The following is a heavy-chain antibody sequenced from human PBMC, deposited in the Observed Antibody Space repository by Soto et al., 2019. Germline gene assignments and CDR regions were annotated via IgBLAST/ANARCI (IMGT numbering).Heavy chain of an antibody. J-gene: IGHJ6*02. V-gene: IGHV3-21*01. Sequence: GGSLRLSCAASGFTFRSYTMDWVRQAPGKGLEWVSSISSSSSDVYYADSVKGRFTVSRDNAKNSLYLQMNSLRAEDTAVYYCASLVAAPSSFSSYYYGMDVWGQGTTVTVS. D-gene: IGHD6-13*01. CDR3: ASLVAAPSSFSSYYYGMDV. CDR2: ISSSSSDV. CDR1: GFTFRSYT.